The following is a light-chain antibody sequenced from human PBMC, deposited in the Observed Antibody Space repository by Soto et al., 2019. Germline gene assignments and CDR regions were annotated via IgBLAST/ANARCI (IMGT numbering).Light chain of an antibody. CDR3: SSFAGTIFYV. Sequence: HSALTQPPSASGSPGQSVTISCTGTSSGVGGYNYVSWYQQHPGKAPKLMIYEVTKRPSGVPDRFSGSKSGNTASLTVSGLQAEDEADYFCSSFAGTIFYVFGTGTKVTVL. CDR1: SSGVGGYNY. CDR2: EVT. J-gene: IGLJ1*01. V-gene: IGLV2-8*01.